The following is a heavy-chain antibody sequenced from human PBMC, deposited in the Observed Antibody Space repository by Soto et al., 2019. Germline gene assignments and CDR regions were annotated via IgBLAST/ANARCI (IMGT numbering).Heavy chain of an antibody. D-gene: IGHD3-3*01. Sequence: PGGSLRLSCAASGFTFSSYAMSWVRQAPGKGLVWVSRINSDGSSTSYADSVKGRFTISRDNAKNTLYLQMNSLRAEDTAVYYCARDIHDFWSGPPDYWGQGTLVTVSS. CDR1: GFTFSSYA. V-gene: IGHV3-74*01. CDR3: ARDIHDFWSGPPDY. J-gene: IGHJ4*02. CDR2: INSDGSST.